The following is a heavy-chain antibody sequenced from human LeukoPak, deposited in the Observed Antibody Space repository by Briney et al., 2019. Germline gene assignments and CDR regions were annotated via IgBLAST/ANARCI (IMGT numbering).Heavy chain of an antibody. Sequence: GGSLRLSCAASGFTFSGYKMNWVRQAPGKGLEWVSYISISGTNMLYADSVKGRFTISRDNSRTSLYLQMSSLRAEDTAIYYCARGGGSAYHYNAFDIWGLGTMVTVSS. CDR1: GFTFSGYK. V-gene: IGHV3-48*03. CDR2: ISISGTNM. J-gene: IGHJ3*02. CDR3: ARGGGSAYHYNAFDI. D-gene: IGHD3-22*01.